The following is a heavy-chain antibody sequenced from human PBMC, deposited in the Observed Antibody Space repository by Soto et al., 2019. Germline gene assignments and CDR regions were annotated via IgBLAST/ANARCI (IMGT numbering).Heavy chain of an antibody. Sequence: QVQLVESGGGVVQPGSSLRLSCAASGFTFSNSVMHWVRQAPGKGLEWVALISYDGSNKYYADSVKGRFTISRDNYKNTLDLQMNSLRAEDTAVYYRAKEWGAFDSWGQGTMVTVSS. CDR2: ISYDGSNK. CDR1: GFTFSNSV. CDR3: AKEWGAFDS. V-gene: IGHV3-30*18. J-gene: IGHJ3*02. D-gene: IGHD1-26*01.